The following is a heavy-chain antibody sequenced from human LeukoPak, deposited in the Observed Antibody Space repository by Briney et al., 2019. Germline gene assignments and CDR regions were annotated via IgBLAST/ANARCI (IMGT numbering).Heavy chain of an antibody. D-gene: IGHD3-22*01. CDR2: IYYSGST. CDR3: ARVAIPYDISPYYDGYMDV. Sequence: SETLSLTCTVSGGSISSGDYYWSWIRQSPDKGLEWIGYIYYSGSTNYNPSLQSRVTISVDTSKNQFSLKITSVTAADTAVYYCARVAIPYDISPYYDGYMDVWGKGTTVTVSS. CDR1: GGSISSGDYY. V-gene: IGHV4-61*08. J-gene: IGHJ6*03.